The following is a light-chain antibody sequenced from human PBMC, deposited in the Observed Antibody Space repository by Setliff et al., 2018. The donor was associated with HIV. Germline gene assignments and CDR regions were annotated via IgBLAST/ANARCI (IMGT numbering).Light chain of an antibody. CDR3: CSYAGTDTFVV. J-gene: IGLJ1*01. V-gene: IGLV2-23*02. Sequence: ALAQPPSVSGSPGQSIIISCTGTINNIGSYNRVSWYQQRPGTAPKLIIFEVNKRPSGVSNRFSGSKSGSTASLAISGLQADDEGDYYCCSYAGTDTFVVFGTGTKVTVL. CDR2: EVN. CDR1: INNIGSYNR.